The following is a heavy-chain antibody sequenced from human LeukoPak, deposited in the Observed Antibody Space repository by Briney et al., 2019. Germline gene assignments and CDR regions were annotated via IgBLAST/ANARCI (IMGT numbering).Heavy chain of an antibody. J-gene: IGHJ4*02. V-gene: IGHV3-21*06. CDR1: GFTFSSHS. Sequence: GGSLRLSCAASGFTFSSHSMNWVRQTPQKGLEWVSSISSDSRYIFYRDSVKGRFTISRDNAENSVYLQMSSLRAEDTAVYYCTSFETRGTGDFDCWGQGTLVIVSS. D-gene: IGHD3/OR15-3a*01. CDR3: TSFETRGTGDFDC. CDR2: ISSDSRYI.